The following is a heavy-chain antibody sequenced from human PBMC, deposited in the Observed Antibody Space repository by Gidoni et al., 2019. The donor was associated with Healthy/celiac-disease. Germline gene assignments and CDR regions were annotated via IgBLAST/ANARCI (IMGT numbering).Heavy chain of an antibody. CDR3: ARDYGDYTPDGMDV. J-gene: IGHJ6*02. CDR2: ISSSSSTI. Sequence: EVQLVESGGGLVQPGGSLRLSCAASGFTFSSYSMNWVRQAPGKGLEWVSYISSSSSTIYYADSVKGRFTISRDNAKNSLYLQMNSLRAEDTAVYYCARDYGDYTPDGMDVWGQGTTVTVSS. CDR1: GFTFSSYS. D-gene: IGHD4-17*01. V-gene: IGHV3-48*01.